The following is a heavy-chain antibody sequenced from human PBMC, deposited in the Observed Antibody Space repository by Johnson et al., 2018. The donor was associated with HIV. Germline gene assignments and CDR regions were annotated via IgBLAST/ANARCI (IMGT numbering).Heavy chain of an antibody. D-gene: IGHD2-15*01. CDR2: ISSSGSTI. J-gene: IGHJ3*02. CDR1: GFTFSDYW. Sequence: QVLLVESGGGLVQPGGSLRLSCAASGFTFSDYWMTWVRQAPGKGLEWVSYISSSGSTIYYADSVKGRFTISRDNAKNSLYLQMNSLRAEDTALYYCARDLRVVGAAPIGAATSHVFDIWGQGTMVTVSS. CDR3: ARDLRVVGAAPIGAATSHVFDI. V-gene: IGHV3-11*01.